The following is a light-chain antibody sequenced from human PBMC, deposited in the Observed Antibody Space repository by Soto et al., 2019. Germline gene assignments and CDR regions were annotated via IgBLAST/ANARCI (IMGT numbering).Light chain of an antibody. CDR1: QSVSSSQ. V-gene: IGKV3-20*01. CDR3: QQYDTSPHT. CDR2: GAS. Sequence: EIVLTQSPGTLSLTRGESATLSCRASQSVSSSQVAWYQQKPGQAPRLLIYGASSRATGIPDRFSGVGSETDFTLTISRLEPEDFAVYYCQQYDTSPHTFGQGTKLEIK. J-gene: IGKJ2*01.